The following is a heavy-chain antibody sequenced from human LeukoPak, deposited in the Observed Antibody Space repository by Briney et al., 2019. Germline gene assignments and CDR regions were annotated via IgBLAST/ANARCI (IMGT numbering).Heavy chain of an antibody. CDR1: GGSFSGYY. V-gene: IGHV4-34*01. CDR3: ARLPGPRYSYGRWVFDY. D-gene: IGHD5-18*01. J-gene: IGHJ4*02. CDR2: TNHSGST. Sequence: PSETLSLTCAVYGGSFSGYYWSWIRQPPGKGLEWIGETNHSGSTNYNPSLKSRVTISVDTSKNQFSLKLSSVTAADTVVYYCARLPGPRYSYGRWVFDYWGQGTLVTVSS.